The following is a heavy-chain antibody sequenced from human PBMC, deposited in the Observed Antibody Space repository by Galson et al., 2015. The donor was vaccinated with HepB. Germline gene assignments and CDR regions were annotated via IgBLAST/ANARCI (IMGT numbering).Heavy chain of an antibody. D-gene: IGHD3-3*01. Sequence: SLRLSCAASGFTFSSYGMHWVRQAPGKGLEWVAVIWYDGSNKYYADSVKGRFTISRDNSKDTLYLQMNSLRAEDTAVYYCARDNSLYYDFWSGPRGMDVWGQGTTVTVSS. CDR3: ARDNSLYYDFWSGPRGMDV. CDR1: GFTFSSYG. J-gene: IGHJ6*02. V-gene: IGHV3-33*01. CDR2: IWYDGSNK.